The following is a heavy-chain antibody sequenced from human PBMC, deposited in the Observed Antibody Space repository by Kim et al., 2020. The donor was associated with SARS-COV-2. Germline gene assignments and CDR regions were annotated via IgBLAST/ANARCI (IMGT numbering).Heavy chain of an antibody. CDR3: AKDKYLRTRPSLPDGRGGSYGMAG. D-gene: IGHD2-2*01. J-gene: IGHJ6*02. V-gene: IGHV3-23*01. CDR2: ISGSGGNT. Sequence: GGSLRLSCEASGFTFHNYAMHWVRQAPGKGLEWVSVISGSGGNTYYAAAVKGRFTVSGDNSKNTLYVQKNSLRAEDTAVYYCAKDKYLRTRPSLPDGRGGSYGMAGWGHGTTVTVSS. CDR1: GFTFHNYA.